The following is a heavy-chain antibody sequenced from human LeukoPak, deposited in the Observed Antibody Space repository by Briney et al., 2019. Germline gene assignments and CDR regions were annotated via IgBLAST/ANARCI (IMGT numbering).Heavy chain of an antibody. CDR3: ATNLDTAMVPFDY. J-gene: IGHJ4*02. D-gene: IGHD5-18*01. CDR1: GFIFSNYA. CDR2: ISGSGVYT. Sequence: PGGSLRLSCGASGFIFSNYAMSWVRQAPGKGLEWVSAISGSGVYTYYADSVKGRFTISRDNAKNTLYLQMNSLRAEDTAVYYCATNLDTAMVPFDYWGQGTLVTVSS. V-gene: IGHV3-23*01.